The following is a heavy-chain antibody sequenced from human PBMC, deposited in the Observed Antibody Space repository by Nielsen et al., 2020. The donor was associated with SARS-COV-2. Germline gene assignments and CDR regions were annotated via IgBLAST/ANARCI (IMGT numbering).Heavy chain of an antibody. CDR3: AKSGYSSTSGVDDWFDP. CDR2: ISYDSTDK. J-gene: IGHJ5*02. CDR1: GFSFRSFG. D-gene: IGHD6-6*01. V-gene: IGHV3-30*18. Sequence: GESLKISCAASGFSFRSFGMHWVRQAPGKGLEKVAGISYDSTDKRYAESVKGRFTISRDNSNNMLYLEMNSLRREDTAVYYCAKSGYSSTSGVDDWFDPWGQGTLVTVSS.